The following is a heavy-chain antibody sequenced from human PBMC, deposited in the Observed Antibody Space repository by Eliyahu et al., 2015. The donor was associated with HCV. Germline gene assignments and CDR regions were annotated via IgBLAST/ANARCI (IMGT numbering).Heavy chain of an antibody. Sequence: EVQLLESGGGLVQPGGSLRXSCAXSGSTXSRXAMXWVGQPRGKGVEGVSTITGSGGSKYYADSVKGRFTISRDNSKNTMHLQMNSLRVEDTAVYYCASPDSSSSPDAFDIWGQGTMVTVSS. CDR2: ITGSGGSK. V-gene: IGHV3-23*01. J-gene: IGHJ3*02. D-gene: IGHD6-6*01. CDR1: GSTXSRXA. CDR3: ASPDSSSSPDAFDI.